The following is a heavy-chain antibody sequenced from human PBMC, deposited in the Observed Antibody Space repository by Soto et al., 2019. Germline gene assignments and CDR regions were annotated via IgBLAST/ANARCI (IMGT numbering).Heavy chain of an antibody. CDR2: IKQDGSEK. CDR1: GFTFSSYW. Sequence: GGSLRLSCAASGFTFSSYWMGWVRQAPGKGLEWVANIKQDGSEKYYVDSVKGRFTISRDNAKNSLYLQMNSLRAEDTAVYYCARGFPTYYDILTGYFASWFDPWGQGTLVTVSS. V-gene: IGHV3-7*04. D-gene: IGHD3-9*01. J-gene: IGHJ5*02. CDR3: ARGFPTYYDILTGYFASWFDP.